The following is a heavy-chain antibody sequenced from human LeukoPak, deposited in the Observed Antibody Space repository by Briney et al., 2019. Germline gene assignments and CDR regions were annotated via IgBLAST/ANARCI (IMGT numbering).Heavy chain of an antibody. Sequence: SETLSLTCTVSGGSISSSSYYWGWIRQPPGKGLEWIGSIYYSGSTYYNPSLKSRVTISVDTSKNQFSLKLSSVTAADTAVYYCARTPLYCSSTSCYHFDYWGQGTLVTVSS. CDR3: ARTPLYCSSTSCYHFDY. CDR2: IYYSGST. V-gene: IGHV4-39*01. D-gene: IGHD2-2*01. J-gene: IGHJ4*02. CDR1: GGSISSSSYY.